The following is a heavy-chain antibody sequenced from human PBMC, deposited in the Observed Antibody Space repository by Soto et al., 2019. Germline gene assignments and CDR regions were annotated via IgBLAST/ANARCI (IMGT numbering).Heavy chain of an antibody. Sequence: QVQLVQSGAEVKKPGASVKVSCKASGYTFTSYGISWVRQAPGQGLEWMGWISAYNGNTNYAQKLQGRVTMTTDTATSTAYMELRGLRSDDTAVYYCARDSLAPGYVTWPYIVATIRDYYYYGMDVWGQGTTVTVAS. V-gene: IGHV1-18*01. D-gene: IGHD5-12*01. CDR1: GYTFTSYG. CDR3: ARDSLAPGYVTWPYIVATIRDYYYYGMDV. CDR2: ISAYNGNT. J-gene: IGHJ6*02.